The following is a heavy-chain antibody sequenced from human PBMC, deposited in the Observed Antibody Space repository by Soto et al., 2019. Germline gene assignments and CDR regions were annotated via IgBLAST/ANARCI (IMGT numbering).Heavy chain of an antibody. CDR1: GGSFSGYY. Sequence: PSETLSLTCAVYGGSFSGYYWSWIRQPPGKGLEWIGEINHSGSTNYNPSLKSRVTISVDTSKNQFSLKLSSVTAADTAVYYCARQSYYGSGSYYVYYFDYWGQGTLVTVSS. CDR3: ARQSYYGSGSYYVYYFDY. V-gene: IGHV4-34*01. D-gene: IGHD3-10*01. CDR2: INHSGST. J-gene: IGHJ4*02.